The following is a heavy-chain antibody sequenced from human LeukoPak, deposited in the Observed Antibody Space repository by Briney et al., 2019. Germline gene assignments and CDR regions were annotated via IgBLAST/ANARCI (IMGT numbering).Heavy chain of an antibody. CDR2: INPSGGST. J-gene: IGHJ4*02. CDR1: GYTFTSYY. CDR3: ERDTDLTEGYPPHFDY. V-gene: IGHV1-46*01. D-gene: IGHD5-18*01. Sequence: ASVKVSCKASGYTFTSYYMHWVRRAPGQGLEWMGIINPSGGSTSYAQKFQGRGTMTRDMSTSTVYMELSSLRSEDTAVYYCERDTDLTEGYPPHFDYWGQGTLVTVSS.